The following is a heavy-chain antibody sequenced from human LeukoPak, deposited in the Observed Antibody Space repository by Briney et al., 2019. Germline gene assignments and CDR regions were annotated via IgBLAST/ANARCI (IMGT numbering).Heavy chain of an antibody. CDR1: GFTFSSDW. CDR2: IKQDGSEK. D-gene: IGHD4-17*01. CDR3: ARDGDYGAQYYYYGMDV. J-gene: IGHJ6*02. Sequence: GGSLRLSCAAAGFTFSSDWMSWVRQAPGKGLEWVANIKQDGSEKYYVDSVKGRFTISRDNAKNSLYLQMNSLRAEDTAVYYCARDGDYGAQYYYYGMDVWGQGTTVTVSS. V-gene: IGHV3-7*01.